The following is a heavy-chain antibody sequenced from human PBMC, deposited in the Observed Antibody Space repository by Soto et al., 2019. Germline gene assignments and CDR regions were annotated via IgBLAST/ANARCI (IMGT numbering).Heavy chain of an antibody. CDR2: IYYSGST. Sequence: PSETLSLTCTVSGGSISGYYWSWIRQPPGKGLEWIGYIYYSGSTNYNPSLKSRVTISIDTSKNHFSLKLSSVTAADTAVYYCARTYYDFWSGYWRWFDPWGQGTLVTVSS. D-gene: IGHD3-3*01. CDR3: ARTYYDFWSGYWRWFDP. J-gene: IGHJ5*02. CDR1: GGSISGYY. V-gene: IGHV4-59*01.